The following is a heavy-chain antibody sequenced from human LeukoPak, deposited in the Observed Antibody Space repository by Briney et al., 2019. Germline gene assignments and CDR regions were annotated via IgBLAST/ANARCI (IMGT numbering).Heavy chain of an antibody. D-gene: IGHD6-13*01. CDR2: ITASTRSLT. V-gene: IGHV3-21*05. CDR1: GFEFRTYT. J-gene: IGHJ4*02. Sequence: PGGSLRLSCAASGFEFRTYTMNWVRQAPGRGLECISYITASTRSLTYYADSVKGRFTISRDNAKNSLYLQMNTLRVEDTAIYYCATVERPSTRLPGVAAAGTSYFFDCWGQGTLVTVSS. CDR3: ATVERPSTRLPGVAAAGTSYFFDC.